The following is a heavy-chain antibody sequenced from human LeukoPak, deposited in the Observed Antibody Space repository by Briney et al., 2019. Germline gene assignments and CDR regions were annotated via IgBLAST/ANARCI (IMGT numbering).Heavy chain of an antibody. CDR3: ARTSMVTPRHYYYGMDV. CDR1: GFTFSSYA. J-gene: IGHJ6*02. Sequence: GGSLRLSCAASGFTFSSYAMHWVRQAPGKGLEWVGRTRNKANSYTTEYAASVKGRFTISRDDSKNSLYLQMNSLKTEDTAVYYCARTSMVTPRHYYYGMDVWGQGTTVTVSS. D-gene: IGHD5-18*01. CDR2: TRNKANSYTT. V-gene: IGHV3-72*01.